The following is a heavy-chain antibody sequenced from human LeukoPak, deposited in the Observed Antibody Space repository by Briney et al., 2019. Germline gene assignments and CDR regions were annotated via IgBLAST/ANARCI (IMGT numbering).Heavy chain of an antibody. D-gene: IGHD3-22*01. CDR1: GFTFSSYA. Sequence: PGGSLRLSCAASGFTFSSYAMSWVRQAPGKGLEWVSAISGGGGSTYYADSVKGRFTISRDNSKNTLYLQMNSLRAEDTAVYYCARMVTMIVVVITNYFDYWGQGTLVTVSS. J-gene: IGHJ4*02. V-gene: IGHV3-23*01. CDR3: ARMVTMIVVVITNYFDY. CDR2: ISGGGGST.